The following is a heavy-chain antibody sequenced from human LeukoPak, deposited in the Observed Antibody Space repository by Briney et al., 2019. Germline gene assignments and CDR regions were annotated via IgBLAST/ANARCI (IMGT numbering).Heavy chain of an antibody. Sequence: GGSLRLSCAASGFTFSDYGMHWVRQAPGKGLEWVAVISYDGSNKYYADSVKGRFTISRDNSKNTLYLQMNSLRAEDTAVYYCARETEWELPIDYWGQGTLVTVSS. CDR1: GFTFSDYG. D-gene: IGHD1-26*01. J-gene: IGHJ4*02. CDR2: ISYDGSNK. CDR3: ARETEWELPIDY. V-gene: IGHV3-30*19.